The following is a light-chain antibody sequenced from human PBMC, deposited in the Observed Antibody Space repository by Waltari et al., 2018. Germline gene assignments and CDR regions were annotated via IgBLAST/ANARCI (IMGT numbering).Light chain of an antibody. J-gene: IGLJ2*01. CDR3: NSYTSSSSLDGSVV. V-gene: IGLV2-14*01. CDR2: EVS. Sequence: QSALTQPASVSGSPGQSLTISCTGTNTDVGAYTYVSWFQQHPGKAPKLILYEVSNRPSGVSNRFSGSKSGNTASLTISGLQAEDEADYYCNSYTSSSSLDGSVVFGGGTKVTVL. CDR1: NTDVGAYTY.